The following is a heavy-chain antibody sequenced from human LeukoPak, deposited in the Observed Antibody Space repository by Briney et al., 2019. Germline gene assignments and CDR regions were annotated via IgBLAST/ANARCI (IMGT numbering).Heavy chain of an antibody. J-gene: IGHJ4*02. V-gene: IGHV3-30*03. CDR1: GFTFSIYD. D-gene: IGHD1-26*01. CDR3: ARDRMGAILYFDS. CDR2: ISHDGSKK. Sequence: GGSLRLSCAASGFTFSIYDFHWVRQAPGKGLEWVAFISHDGSKKYYADSVKGRFTISRDNFRNTLYLQVNSLRAEDTAVYYCARDRMGAILYFDSWGQGTLVTVSS.